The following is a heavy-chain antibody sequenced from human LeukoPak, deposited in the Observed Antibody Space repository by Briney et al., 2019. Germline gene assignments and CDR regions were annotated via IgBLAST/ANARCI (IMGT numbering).Heavy chain of an antibody. CDR1: GFTFSSYA. D-gene: IGHD1-26*01. J-gene: IGHJ4*02. Sequence: GGSLRLSCAASGFTFSSYAMSWVRQAPGKGLEWVSAISGSGGSTYYADSVKGRFTISRDNSKNTLYLQMNSLRAEDTAVYYCAKDSAVFSGSYSAFDYWGQGTLVTVSS. CDR3: AKDSAVFSGSYSAFDY. CDR2: ISGSGGST. V-gene: IGHV3-23*01.